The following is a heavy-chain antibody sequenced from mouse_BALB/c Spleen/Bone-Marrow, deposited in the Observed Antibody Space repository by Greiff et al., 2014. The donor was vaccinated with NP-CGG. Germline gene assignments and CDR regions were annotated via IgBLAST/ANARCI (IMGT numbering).Heavy chain of an antibody. D-gene: IGHD2-10*02. CDR1: GYTFTSYV. CDR2: IHPYNDGT. Sequence: EVKLMESGPELVKPGAPVKMSCKASGYTFTSYVMHWVKQKPGQGLEWIGYIHPYNDGTXXNEKFKGXATXTSDKSSSTAYMELSSLTSEDSAVYYCARRYGNYYFDYWGQGTTLTVSS. V-gene: IGHV1-14*01. CDR3: ARRYGNYYFDY. J-gene: IGHJ2*01.